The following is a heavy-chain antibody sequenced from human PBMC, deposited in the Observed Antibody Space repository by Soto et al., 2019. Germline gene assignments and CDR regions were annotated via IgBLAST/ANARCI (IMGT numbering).Heavy chain of an antibody. CDR2: ISGSGDRL. J-gene: IGHJ4*02. Sequence: EVQLLESGGGLVQPGGSLRLSCAVAGFTFSSYDMSWVRQAPGQGLEWVSGISGSGDRLYYADSVKGRFAISRDNSKNTVYLQMNSLSAEDTAVYYCAKPSTTVSTGGLDYWGQGTLVTVSS. D-gene: IGHD4-17*01. CDR1: GFTFSSYD. V-gene: IGHV3-23*01. CDR3: AKPSTTVSTGGLDY.